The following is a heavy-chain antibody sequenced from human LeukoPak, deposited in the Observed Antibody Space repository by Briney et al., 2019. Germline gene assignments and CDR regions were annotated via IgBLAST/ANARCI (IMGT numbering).Heavy chain of an antibody. Sequence: AGSLRLSCAASGFTFNTYAMHWVRQAPGKGLEWVAVMRYDGSDIYYTDSVKGRFTISRDNSKNTLYLQMNSLRAEDTAVYYCARDQSPKWGSGERYFDYWGQGTLVTVSS. D-gene: IGHD7-27*01. J-gene: IGHJ4*02. CDR2: MRYDGSDI. V-gene: IGHV3-33*01. CDR3: ARDQSPKWGSGERYFDY. CDR1: GFTFNTYA.